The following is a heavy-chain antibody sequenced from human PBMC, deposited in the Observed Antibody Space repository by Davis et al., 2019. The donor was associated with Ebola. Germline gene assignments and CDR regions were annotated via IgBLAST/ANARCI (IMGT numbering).Heavy chain of an antibody. CDR2: ISAYNGNT. V-gene: IGHV1-18*04. Sequence: ASVKVSCKASGYTFTSYGISWVRQAPGQGLEWMGWISAYNGNTNYAQKLQGRVTMTTDTSTSTAYMELRSLRSDDTAVYYCARANWNYVVYDAFDIWGQGTMVTVSS. J-gene: IGHJ3*02. D-gene: IGHD1-7*01. CDR3: ARANWNYVVYDAFDI. CDR1: GYTFTSYG.